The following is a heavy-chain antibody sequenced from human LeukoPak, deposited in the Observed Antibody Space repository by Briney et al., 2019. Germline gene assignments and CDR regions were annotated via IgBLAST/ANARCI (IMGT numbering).Heavy chain of an antibody. CDR3: ARYHAGYSSGWPFFDY. CDR1: GYTFTSYY. Sequence: GASVKVSCKASGYTFTSYYMHWVRQAPGQGLEGMGIINPSGGSTSYAQKFQGRVTITRDTSTSTVYMELSSLRSEDTAVYYCARYHAGYSSGWPFFDYWGQGTLVTVSS. J-gene: IGHJ4*02. CDR2: INPSGGST. D-gene: IGHD6-19*01. V-gene: IGHV1-46*01.